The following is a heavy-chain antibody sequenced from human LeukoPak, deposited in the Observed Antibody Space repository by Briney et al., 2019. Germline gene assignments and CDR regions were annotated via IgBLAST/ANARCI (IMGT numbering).Heavy chain of an antibody. J-gene: IGHJ4*02. CDR3: ARDRVVVPAAFDY. V-gene: IGHV1-2*02. CDR2: INPNSGGT. Sequence: GASVKVSCKASGYTFTAYYMHWVRQAPGQGLEWMEWINPNSGGTNYALKFQGRVTMTRDTSISTAYMELSRLRSDDTAVYYCARDRVVVPAAFDYWGQGTLVTVSS. D-gene: IGHD2-2*01. CDR1: GYTFTAYY.